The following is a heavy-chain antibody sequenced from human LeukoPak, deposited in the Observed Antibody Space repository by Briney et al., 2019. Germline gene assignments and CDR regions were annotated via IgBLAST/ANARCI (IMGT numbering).Heavy chain of an antibody. CDR1: GGSISSGGYY. J-gene: IGHJ4*02. D-gene: IGHD5-24*01. CDR3: ARESRGDGYNLDY. Sequence: SETLSLTCTVSGGSISSGGYYWSWLRQHPGKGLEWIGYIYYSGSTYYNPSLKSRVTISVDTSKNQFSLKLSSVTAADTAVYYCARESRGDGYNLDYWGQGTLVTVSS. V-gene: IGHV4-31*03. CDR2: IYYSGST.